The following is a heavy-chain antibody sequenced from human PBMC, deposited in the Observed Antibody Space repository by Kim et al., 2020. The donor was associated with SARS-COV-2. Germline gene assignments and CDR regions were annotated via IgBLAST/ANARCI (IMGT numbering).Heavy chain of an antibody. Sequence: GRFTISRAKSKNSLYLQMNSLRTEDTALYYCAKDISTGSGSYLARGYFDYWGQGTLVTVSS. V-gene: IGHV3-43*01. CDR3: AKDISTGSGSYLARGYFDY. J-gene: IGHJ4*02. D-gene: IGHD3-10*01.